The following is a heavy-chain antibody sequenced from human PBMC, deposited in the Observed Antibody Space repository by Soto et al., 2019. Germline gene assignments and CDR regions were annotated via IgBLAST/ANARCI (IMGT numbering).Heavy chain of an antibody. Sequence: GGSLRLSCAASGFSFSNYGMYWVRQAPGKGLEWVAVIWNDGSNKYYADSVKGRFTISRDNSKNTLYLQMNSLRAEDTAVYYCVRALANDCSSTSCYPYGMDVWGQGTTVTVS. CDR3: VRALANDCSSTSCYPYGMDV. CDR2: IWNDGSNK. J-gene: IGHJ6*02. V-gene: IGHV3-33*01. D-gene: IGHD2-2*01. CDR1: GFSFSNYG.